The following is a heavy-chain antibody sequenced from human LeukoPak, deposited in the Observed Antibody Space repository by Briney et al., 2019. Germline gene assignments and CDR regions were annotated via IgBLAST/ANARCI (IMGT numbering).Heavy chain of an antibody. CDR2: IKQDGSEK. CDR1: GFTFSSYW. Sequence: GGSLRLSCAASGFTFSSYWMSWVRQAPGKGLEWVANIKQDGSEKYYVDSVKGRFTISRDNAKNSLYLQMNSLKTEDTAVYYCTTDPPRLDYDSSGYYYYYYGMDVWGQGTTVTVSS. D-gene: IGHD3-22*01. J-gene: IGHJ6*02. V-gene: IGHV3-7*03. CDR3: TTDPPRLDYDSSGYYYYYYGMDV.